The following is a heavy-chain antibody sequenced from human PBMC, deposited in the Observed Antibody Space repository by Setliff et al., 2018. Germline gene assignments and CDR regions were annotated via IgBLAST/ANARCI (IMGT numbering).Heavy chain of an antibody. CDR2: ISHSGDP. Sequence: PSETLSLTCTVSGGSVSSSSYYWGWIRQPPGKGLEWIGEISHSGDPNYNPSLKSRVTISLDTSKNQFSLKLTSVTAADTAVYYCARAPQYSNFWYALSWFDPWGQGTLVTVSS. CDR3: ARAPQYSNFWYALSWFDP. D-gene: IGHD3-3*01. CDR1: GGSVSSSSYY. J-gene: IGHJ5*02. V-gene: IGHV4-39*07.